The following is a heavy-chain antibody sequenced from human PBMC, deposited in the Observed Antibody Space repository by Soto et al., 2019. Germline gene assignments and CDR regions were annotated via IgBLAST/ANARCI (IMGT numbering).Heavy chain of an antibody. Sequence: PSETLSLTCDVSGYSISSGYYWGWIRQPPGKGLEWIGNIYHGVTIYHNPSLKSRVTISVDTPKNQFSLKLSSVTAADTAVYYCARDGGRYSGIDYWGQGTLVTVPQ. D-gene: IGHD1-26*01. CDR1: GYSISSGYY. CDR2: IYHGVTI. J-gene: IGHJ4*02. V-gene: IGHV4-38-2*02. CDR3: ARDGGRYSGIDY.